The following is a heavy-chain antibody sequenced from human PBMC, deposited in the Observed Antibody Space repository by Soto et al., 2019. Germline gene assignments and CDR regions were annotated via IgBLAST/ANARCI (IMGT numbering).Heavy chain of an antibody. Sequence: SVKVSCKASGGTFSSYTISWVRQAPGQGLEWMGRIIPILGIANYAQKFQGRVTITADKSTSTAYMELSSLRSEDTAVYYCAIVSNSYDIFTGPRAYYYYYGMDVWGQGTTVTVSS. CDR2: IIPILGIA. CDR1: GGTFSSYT. D-gene: IGHD3-9*01. J-gene: IGHJ6*02. CDR3: AIVSNSYDIFTGPRAYYYYYGMDV. V-gene: IGHV1-69*02.